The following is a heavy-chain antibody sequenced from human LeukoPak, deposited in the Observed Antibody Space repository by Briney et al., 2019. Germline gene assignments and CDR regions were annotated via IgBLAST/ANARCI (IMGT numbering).Heavy chain of an antibody. V-gene: IGHV4-61*02. D-gene: IGHD3-10*01. Sequence: SQTLSLTCTVSGGSISSGGYYWSWIRQPAGKGLEWIGRIYTSGSTNYNPSLKSQVTMSVDTSKNQFSLKLSSVTAADTAVYYCARDRDVYYMDVWGKGTTVTVSS. CDR3: ARDRDVYYMDV. J-gene: IGHJ6*03. CDR2: IYTSGST. CDR1: GGSISSGGYY.